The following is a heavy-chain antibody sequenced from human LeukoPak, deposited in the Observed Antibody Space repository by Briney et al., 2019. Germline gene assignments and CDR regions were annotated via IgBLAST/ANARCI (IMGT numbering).Heavy chain of an antibody. CDR2: INPNSGGT. D-gene: IGHD6-13*01. CDR1: GGTFSSYA. CDR3: ARDSSIAAINWFDP. J-gene: IGHJ5*02. V-gene: IGHV1-2*02. Sequence: ASVKVSCKASGGTFSSYAISWVRQAPGQGLEWMGWINPNSGGTNYAQKFQGRVTMTRDTSISTAYMELSRLRSDDTAVYYCARDSSIAAINWFDPWGQGTLVTVSS.